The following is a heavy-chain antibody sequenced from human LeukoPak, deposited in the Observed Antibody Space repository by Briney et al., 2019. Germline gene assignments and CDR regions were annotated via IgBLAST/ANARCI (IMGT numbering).Heavy chain of an antibody. CDR1: GYTFTSYD. Sequence: ASVKVSCKASGYTFTSYDINWVRQATGQGLEWMGWMNPNSGNTGYAQKFQGRVTITRNTSISTAYMELSSLRSEDTAVYYCARLGIAAAGTKFDYYYYMDVWGKGTTVTISS. V-gene: IGHV1-8*03. CDR2: MNPNSGNT. CDR3: ARLGIAAAGTKFDYYYYMDV. D-gene: IGHD6-13*01. J-gene: IGHJ6*03.